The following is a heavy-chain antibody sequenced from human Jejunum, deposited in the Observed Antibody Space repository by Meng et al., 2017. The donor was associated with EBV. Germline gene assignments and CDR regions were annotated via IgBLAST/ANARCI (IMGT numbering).Heavy chain of an antibody. V-gene: IGHV1-2*06. D-gene: IGHD2-15*01. CDR3: ARDSSLHCYGGSCYLDY. CDR1: GYNFIGYY. J-gene: IGHJ4*02. CDR2: INLNSGGT. Sequence: QGQLVQSGAEVKKPGASVKVSCQASGYNFIGYYIHWGRQAPGQGLEWMGRINLNSGGTDSAQRFQGRVTMTRDTSTSTAYMELSRLGSGDTAVYYCARDSSLHCYGGSCYLDYWGQGTLVTVSS.